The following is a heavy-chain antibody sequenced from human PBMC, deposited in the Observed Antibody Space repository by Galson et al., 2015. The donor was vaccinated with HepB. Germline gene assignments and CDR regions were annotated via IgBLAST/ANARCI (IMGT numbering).Heavy chain of an antibody. CDR1: GFTFSSYR. Sequence: SLRLSCAASGFTFSSYRMHWVRQVPGKGLVWVSRINSDGTYVNYADSGQGRFTISRDNAKNTLTLRMDSLRVEGTAVYYCAREFVAVAGRNSDSFDIWGQGTLVTVSS. V-gene: IGHV3-74*01. CDR2: INSDGTYV. D-gene: IGHD6-19*01. J-gene: IGHJ3*02. CDR3: AREFVAVAGRNSDSFDI.